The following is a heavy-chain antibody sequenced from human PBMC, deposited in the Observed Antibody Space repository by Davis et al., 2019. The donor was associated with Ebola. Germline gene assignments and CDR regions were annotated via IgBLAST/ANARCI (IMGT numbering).Heavy chain of an antibody. CDR2: ISSGSNYI. Sequence: PGGSLRLSCAASGFTFSSYAMSWVRQAPGKGLEWVSYISSGSNYIYYADSVKGRYTISRDNTKNSLYLQINNLRAEDTAVYYCNRDHLYYYDTSGYHDVFDVWGQGTMVTVSS. V-gene: IGHV3-21*01. CDR1: GFTFSSYA. CDR3: NRDHLYYYDTSGYHDVFDV. D-gene: IGHD3-22*01. J-gene: IGHJ3*01.